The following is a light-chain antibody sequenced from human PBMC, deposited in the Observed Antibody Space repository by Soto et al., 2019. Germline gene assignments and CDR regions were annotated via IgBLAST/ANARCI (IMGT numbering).Light chain of an antibody. J-gene: IGLJ3*02. Sequence: QSVVTQAPSVSGTPGQRVTISCSGSSTNIGSNYVYWYQQVPGTAPKLLIYSNNQRPSGVPDRFSASKSGTSASLAISGLRSEDEAAYYCATWDDSLNNPVFGGGTKLTVL. V-gene: IGLV1-47*02. CDR3: ATWDDSLNNPV. CDR2: SNN. CDR1: STNIGSNY.